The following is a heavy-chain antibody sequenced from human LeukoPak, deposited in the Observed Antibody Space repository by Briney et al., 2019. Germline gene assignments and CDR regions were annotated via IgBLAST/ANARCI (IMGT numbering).Heavy chain of an antibody. CDR1: GGSISSGDYY. CDR2: IYYSGST. CDR3: ARDRAEYSGSYYYFAY. Sequence: SETLSLTCTVSGGSISSGDYYWSWIRQPPGKGLEWIGYIYYSGSTYYNPSLKSRVTISVDRSKNQLSLKLRSVPAGDTAVYSCARDRAEYSGSYYYFAYWGQGTLVTVPS. J-gene: IGHJ4*02. D-gene: IGHD1-26*01. V-gene: IGHV4-30-4*08.